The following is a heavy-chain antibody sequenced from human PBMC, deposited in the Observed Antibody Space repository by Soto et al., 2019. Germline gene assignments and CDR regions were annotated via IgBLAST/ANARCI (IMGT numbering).Heavy chain of an antibody. CDR2: VIPIGTI. CDR3: ASVNGYYTRGYYFDS. CDR1: GGSFSSHA. V-gene: IGHV1-69*01. J-gene: IGHJ4*02. Sequence: SVKVSCQASGGSFSSHAISWVRQAPGQGLECMGGVIPIGTINYAQNFRGRVTFTADESTSTSYMELSSLRSEDTAVYYCASVNGYYTRGYYFDSWGQGTLVTVSS. D-gene: IGHD3-3*01.